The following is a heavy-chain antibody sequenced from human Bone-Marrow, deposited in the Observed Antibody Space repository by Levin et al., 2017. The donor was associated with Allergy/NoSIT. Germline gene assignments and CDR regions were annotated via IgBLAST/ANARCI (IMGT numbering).Heavy chain of an antibody. CDR3: ARVALPRYCTSTSCFDGGYYFEY. CDR1: GFTFSSYD. J-gene: IGHJ4*02. CDR2: IGTAAVS. V-gene: IGHV3-13*04. D-gene: IGHD2-2*01. Sequence: GGSLRLSCAASGFTFSSYDMHWVRQATGRGLEWVSAIGTAAVSYYSGSVKGRFTVSTDNTKNTFYLQMNTLRAVDTAVYYCARVALPRYCTSTSCFDGGYYFEYWGQGTLVTVSS.